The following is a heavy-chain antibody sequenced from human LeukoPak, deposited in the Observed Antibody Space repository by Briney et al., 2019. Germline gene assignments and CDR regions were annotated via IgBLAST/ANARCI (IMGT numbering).Heavy chain of an antibody. V-gene: IGHV3-64D*06. Sequence: GGSLRLSCSASGFTFSSYAMHWVRQAPGKGLEYVSAISSNGGSTYYADSVKGRFTISRDNSKNTLYLQMSSLRAEDTAVYYCVKDLDSSGWYWTFDYWGQGTLVTVTS. CDR2: ISSNGGST. D-gene: IGHD6-19*01. CDR1: GFTFSSYA. J-gene: IGHJ4*02. CDR3: VKDLDSSGWYWTFDY.